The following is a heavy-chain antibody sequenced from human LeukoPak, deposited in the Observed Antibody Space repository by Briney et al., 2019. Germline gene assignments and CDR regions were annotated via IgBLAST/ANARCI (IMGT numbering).Heavy chain of an antibody. CDR2: IYYSGST. J-gene: IGHJ5*02. CDR1: GGSISSSSYY. V-gene: IGHV4-39*01. Sequence: SETLSLTCTVSGGSISSSSYYWGWIRQPPGKGLEGIGSIYYSGSTYYNPCLKSRVTISVDTSKNQFSLKLSSVTVADTAVYYCARRIQLWLRPSWFDPWGQGTLVTVSS. CDR3: ARRIQLWLRPSWFDP. D-gene: IGHD5-18*01.